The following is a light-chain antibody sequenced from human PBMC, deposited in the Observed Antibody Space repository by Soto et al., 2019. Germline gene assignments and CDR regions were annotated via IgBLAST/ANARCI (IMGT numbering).Light chain of an antibody. V-gene: IGLV1-40*01. J-gene: IGLJ7*01. CDR2: GNS. CDR3: QSYDSSLSGSV. Sequence: ELTQPPSVSGAPGQRVTISCTGTSSNIGAGYDVHWYQQLPGTAPKLLIYGNSNRPSGVPDRFSGSKSGTSASLAITGLQAEDEADYYCQSYDSSLSGSVFGGGTQLTVL. CDR1: SSNIGAGYD.